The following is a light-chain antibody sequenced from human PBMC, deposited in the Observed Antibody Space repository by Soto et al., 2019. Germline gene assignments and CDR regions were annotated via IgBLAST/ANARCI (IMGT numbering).Light chain of an antibody. Sequence: EIVLTQSPATLSLSPGERATLSCRASQSVSSNYLAWYQQKPGQAPRLLIYDASTRATGIPDRFSGSGPGTDFTLTISRLEPEDFAVYYCQQYGSSPPYSFGQGTKVDIK. V-gene: IGKV3-20*01. J-gene: IGKJ2*03. CDR1: QSVSSNY. CDR2: DAS. CDR3: QQYGSSPPYS.